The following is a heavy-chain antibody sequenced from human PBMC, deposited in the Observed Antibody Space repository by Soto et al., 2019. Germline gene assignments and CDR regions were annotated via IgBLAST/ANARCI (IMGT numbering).Heavy chain of an antibody. V-gene: IGHV3-23*01. J-gene: IGHJ4*02. CDR3: AKDPPTWYDFWSGYYYFDY. Sequence: GGSLRLSCAASGFTFSSYAMSWFRQAPGKGLEWVSAISGSGGSTYYADSVKGRFTISRDNSKNTLYLQMNSLRAEDTAVYYCAKDPPTWYDFWSGYYYFDYWGQGTLVTVSS. D-gene: IGHD3-3*01. CDR1: GFTFSSYA. CDR2: ISGSGGST.